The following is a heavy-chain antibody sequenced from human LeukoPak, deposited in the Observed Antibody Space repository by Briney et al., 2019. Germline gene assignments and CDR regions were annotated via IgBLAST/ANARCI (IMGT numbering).Heavy chain of an antibody. Sequence: GGSLRLSCTASGFTFSNNNMNWVRQAPGGGLEWVSSITSGSSSIFYADSVKGRFTISRDNAKSSLYLQMNSLRAEDTAVYYCARYSGTYRDYWGQGTLVTVSS. D-gene: IGHD1-26*01. CDR1: GFTFSNNN. V-gene: IGHV3-21*01. CDR3: ARYSGTYRDY. J-gene: IGHJ4*02. CDR2: ITSGSSSI.